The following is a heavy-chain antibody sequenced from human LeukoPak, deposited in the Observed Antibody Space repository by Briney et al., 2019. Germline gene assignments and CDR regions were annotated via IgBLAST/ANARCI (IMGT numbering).Heavy chain of an antibody. CDR1: GFTFSSYA. V-gene: IGHV3-23*01. J-gene: IGHJ4*02. CDR3: AKDRRVDTAMEIDY. CDR2: ISGSGGST. Sequence: GGSLRLSCAASGFTFSSYAMSWVRQAPGKGLEWVSAISGSGGSTYYADSVKGRFTISRDNSKNTLYLQMNSLKAEDTAVYYCAKDRRVDTAMEIDYWGQGTLVTVSS. D-gene: IGHD5-18*01.